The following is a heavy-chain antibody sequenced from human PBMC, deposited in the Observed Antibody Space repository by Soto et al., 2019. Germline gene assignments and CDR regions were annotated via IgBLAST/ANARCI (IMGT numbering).Heavy chain of an antibody. CDR3: ARIAARGVDFDY. CDR1: GSSIGTYF. Sequence: PSETLSLTCTVSGSSIGTYFWSWIRQPPGKGLEWIGSIYYSGTTDYNPSLKSRVSLSLDTSKNQFSLRLNSVTAADTAVYYCARIAARGVDFDYWGQGTLVTVSS. CDR2: IYYSGTT. V-gene: IGHV4-59*01. D-gene: IGHD6-6*01. J-gene: IGHJ4*02.